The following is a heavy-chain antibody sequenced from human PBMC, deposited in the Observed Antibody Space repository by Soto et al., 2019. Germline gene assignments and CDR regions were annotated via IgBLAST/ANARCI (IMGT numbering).Heavy chain of an antibody. CDR2: INPSGGST. Sequence: GASVKVSCKASGYTFTSYYIHWVRLAPGQGLEWIGIINPSGGSTRYALRFQGRVTMTRDTSTSTLYMELSSLRSEDTAVYYCVRDLGGGYFDGAHTWFDPWGQGTQVTVSS. V-gene: IGHV1-46*01. CDR3: VRDLGGGYFDGAHTWFDP. J-gene: IGHJ5*02. CDR1: GYTFTSYY. D-gene: IGHD3-9*01.